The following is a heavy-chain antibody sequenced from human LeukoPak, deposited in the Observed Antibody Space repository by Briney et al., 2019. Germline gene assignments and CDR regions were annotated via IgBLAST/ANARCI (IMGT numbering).Heavy chain of an antibody. J-gene: IGHJ4*02. CDR3: ARRNHGSPFDY. Sequence: SETLSLTCTVSGGSISSSSYYWGWIRQPPGKGLEWIGSIYYSGSTYYNPSLKSRVTISADTSKNQFSLKLSSVTAADTAVYYCARRNHGSPFDYWGQGTLVTVSS. V-gene: IGHV4-39*07. CDR2: IYYSGST. CDR1: GGSISSSSYY. D-gene: IGHD6-19*01.